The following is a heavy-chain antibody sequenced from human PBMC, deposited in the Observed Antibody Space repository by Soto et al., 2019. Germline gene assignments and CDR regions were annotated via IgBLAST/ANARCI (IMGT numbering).Heavy chain of an antibody. V-gene: IGHV1-46*01. Sequence: ASVKVSCKASGYTFTSYYMHWVRQAPGQGLEWMGIINPSGGSTSYAQKFQGRVTMTRDTSTSTVYMELSSLRSEDTAVNYCAREPASTVTLDYWGQGTLVTVSS. CDR3: AREPASTVTLDY. CDR1: GYTFTSYY. D-gene: IGHD4-17*01. CDR2: INPSGGST. J-gene: IGHJ4*02.